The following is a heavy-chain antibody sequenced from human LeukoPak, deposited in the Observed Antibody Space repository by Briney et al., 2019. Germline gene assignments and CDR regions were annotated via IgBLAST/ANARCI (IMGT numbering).Heavy chain of an antibody. CDR3: AELGITMIGGV. CDR1: GFTFTTYW. V-gene: IGHV3-7*01. CDR2: IKQDGTER. D-gene: IGHD3-10*02. J-gene: IGHJ6*04. Sequence: GGSLRLSCAASGFTFTTYWMSWVRQAPGKGLERVANIKQDGTERYYVDSVKGRFTIPRDNAKNSLYLQMNSLRAEDTAVYYCAELGITMIGGVWGKGTTVTISS.